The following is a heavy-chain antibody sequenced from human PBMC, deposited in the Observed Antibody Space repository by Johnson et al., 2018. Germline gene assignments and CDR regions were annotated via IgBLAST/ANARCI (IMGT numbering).Heavy chain of an antibody. V-gene: IGHV3-30-3*01. Sequence: QVQLVESGGGVVEPGRSLRLSCAASGFTFSSYAMHWVRQAPGKGLEWVAVISYDGSNKYYADSVKGRFTISRDNSKNTLYLQMNSLRAEDTAVYYCARRYYYDSSGYDDAFDIWGQGAMVTASS. CDR3: ARRYYYDSSGYDDAFDI. CDR2: ISYDGSNK. CDR1: GFTFSSYA. J-gene: IGHJ3*02. D-gene: IGHD3-22*01.